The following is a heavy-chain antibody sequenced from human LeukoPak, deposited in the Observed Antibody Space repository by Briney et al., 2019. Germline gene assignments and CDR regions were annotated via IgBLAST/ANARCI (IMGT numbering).Heavy chain of an antibody. CDR1: GFTVSSDS. D-gene: IGHD4/OR15-4a*01. V-gene: IGHV3-53*01. CDR2: IYSGGST. CDR3: ARRAGAYSHPYDY. J-gene: IGHJ4*02. Sequence: GGSLRLSCTVSGFTVSSDSMSWVRQAPGKGLEWVSFIYSGGSTHYSDSVKGRFTISRDNSKNTLYLQMNSLRAEDTAVYYCARRAGAYSHPYDYWGQGTPVTVSS.